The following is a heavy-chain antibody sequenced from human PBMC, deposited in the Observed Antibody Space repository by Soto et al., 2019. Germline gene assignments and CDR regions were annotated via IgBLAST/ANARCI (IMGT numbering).Heavy chain of an antibody. CDR3: ARDQGGQSGNFIFDT. CDR1: EFNFVDYV. J-gene: IGHJ4*02. V-gene: IGHV3-33*01. D-gene: IGHD3-16*01. CDR2: MWYHGRDL. Sequence: GGSLRLSSTASEFNFVDYVMHWIRQTPGKGLDWVAVMWYHGRDLFYADSVKGRFTISRDNSKNTLYLQMNSLRAEDTAVYYCARDQGGQSGNFIFDTWGQGTLVTVSS.